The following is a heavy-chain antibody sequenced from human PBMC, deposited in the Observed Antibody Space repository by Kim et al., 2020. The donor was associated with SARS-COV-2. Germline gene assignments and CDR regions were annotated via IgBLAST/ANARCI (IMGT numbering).Heavy chain of an antibody. Sequence: GGSLRLSCSASGFTFSSYVIHWVRQAPGKGLEYVSAISRNGGSTYYADSVKGSFTISRDNSKNTLYLQMSSLRAEDTAVYYCVKDGTTNSFDYWGQGTLGTVSS. J-gene: IGHJ4*02. D-gene: IGHD1-1*01. V-gene: IGHV3-64D*06. CDR1: GFTFSSYV. CDR3: VKDGTTNSFDY. CDR2: ISRNGGST.